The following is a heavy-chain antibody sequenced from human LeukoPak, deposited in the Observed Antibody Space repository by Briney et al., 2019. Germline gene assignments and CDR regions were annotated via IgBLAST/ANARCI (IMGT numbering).Heavy chain of an antibody. J-gene: IGHJ4*02. CDR1: GFTFSSYG. CDR2: ISYDGSNK. V-gene: IGHV3-30*18. Sequence: GRSLRLSCAASGFTFSSYGMHWVRQAPGKGLEWVAVISYDGSNKYYADSVKGRFTISRDNSKNTLYLQMNSLRPDDTAVYYCAKIAATDPIDFWGQGTLVTVSS. CDR3: AKIAATDPIDF. D-gene: IGHD6-13*01.